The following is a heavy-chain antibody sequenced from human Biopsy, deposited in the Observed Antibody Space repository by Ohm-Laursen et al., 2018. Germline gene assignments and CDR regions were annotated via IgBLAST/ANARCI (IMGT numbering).Heavy chain of an antibody. CDR1: GESFSGTY. Sequence: SQTLSLTCAVSGESFSGTYWRWIRQTPGKGLERIGENNHSGSTKYNPSFKSRVTISVDTSKNQFSLNLFSVTAADAARYFCARGEYYAYWSGARKLNYFDYWGRGTLVIVSS. V-gene: IGHV4-34*01. CDR3: ARGEYYAYWSGARKLNYFDY. J-gene: IGHJ4*02. CDR2: NNHSGST. D-gene: IGHD3-3*01.